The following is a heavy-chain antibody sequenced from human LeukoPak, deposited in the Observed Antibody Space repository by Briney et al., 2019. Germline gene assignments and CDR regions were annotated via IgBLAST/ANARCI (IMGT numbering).Heavy chain of an antibody. Sequence: PSGTLSLTCAVSGGSISTSNWWSWVRQPPGKGLEWIGQIYHSGSTNYSPSLKSRVTMSADKSKNQFSLELSSVTAADTAVYYCANSGGARGYWGQGTLVTVS. V-gene: IGHV4-4*02. CDR2: IYHSGST. CDR3: ANSGGARGY. D-gene: IGHD3-10*01. CDR1: GGSISTSNW. J-gene: IGHJ4*02.